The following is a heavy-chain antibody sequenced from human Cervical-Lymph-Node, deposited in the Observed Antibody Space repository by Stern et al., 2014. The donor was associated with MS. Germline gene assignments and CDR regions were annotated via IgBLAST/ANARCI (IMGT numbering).Heavy chain of an antibody. CDR2: ISSGGSYI. V-gene: IGHV3-21*01. D-gene: IGHD4-23*01. Sequence: VQLVQSGGGLVKPGGSLSLSCAASGFTFSSYSMNWVRQAPGKGLEWVATISSGGSYIYYADSLKGRFTISRDNAKNSLYLQMNSLRAEDTAVYYCARGRGGNYRYYFDYWGQGTLVTVSS. J-gene: IGHJ4*02. CDR1: GFTFSSYS. CDR3: ARGRGGNYRYYFDY.